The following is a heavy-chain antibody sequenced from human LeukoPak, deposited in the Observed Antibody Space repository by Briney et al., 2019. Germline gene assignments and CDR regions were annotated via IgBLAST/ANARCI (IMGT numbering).Heavy chain of an antibody. Sequence: GGSLRLSCAASGFTFSSYAMSWVRQAPGKGLEWVSAISGSGGSTYYADSVKGQFTISRDNSKSTLYLQMNSLRAEDTAVYYCAAGIVVVYPMDVWGKGTTVTVSS. V-gene: IGHV3-23*01. CDR1: GFTFSSYA. J-gene: IGHJ6*03. CDR2: ISGSGGST. CDR3: AAGIVVVYPMDV. D-gene: IGHD2-15*01.